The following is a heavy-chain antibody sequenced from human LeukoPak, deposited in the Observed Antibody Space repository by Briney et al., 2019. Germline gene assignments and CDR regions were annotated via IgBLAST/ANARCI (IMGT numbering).Heavy chain of an antibody. V-gene: IGHV5-10-1*01. D-gene: IGHD3-22*01. CDR2: INPSDSYT. Sequence: ESLKISCKGSGYSFTSYWISWVRQMPGKGLEWMGRINPSDSYTNYSPSFQGHVTISADKSISTAYLQWSSLKASDTAMYYCARHLPSTYYYDSSAYPPGDYWGQGTLVTVSS. CDR1: GYSFTSYW. CDR3: ARHLPSTYYYDSSAYPPGDY. J-gene: IGHJ4*02.